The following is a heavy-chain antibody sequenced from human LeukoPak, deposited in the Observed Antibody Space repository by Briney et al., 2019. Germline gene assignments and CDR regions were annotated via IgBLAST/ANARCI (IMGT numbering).Heavy chain of an antibody. V-gene: IGHV7-4-1*02. J-gene: IGHJ6*02. CDR2: INTNTGNP. Sequence: ASVKVSCKASGYTFTSYAMNWVRQAPGQGLEWMGWINTNTGNPTYAQGFTGRFVFSLDTSVSTAYLQISSLKAEDTAVYYCARAEPYRYCSSTSCYGRTYYYGMDVWGQGTTVTVSS. CDR3: ARAEPYRYCSSTSCYGRTYYYGMDV. D-gene: IGHD2-2*01. CDR1: GYTFTSYA.